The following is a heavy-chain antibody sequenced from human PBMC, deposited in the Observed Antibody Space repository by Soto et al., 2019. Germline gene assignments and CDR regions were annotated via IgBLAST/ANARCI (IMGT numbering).Heavy chain of an antibody. V-gene: IGHV4-4*02. Sequence: QVQLQESGPGLVKPSGTLSLTCAVSSGSISRSNWWSWVRQPPGKGLEWIGEIYHSGSTNYNPSLKSRVTISVDKSKNQFSLKLSSVTAADTAVYYCARVLMDIVVVPAAIWAFDIWGQGTMVTVSS. CDR1: SGSISRSNW. J-gene: IGHJ3*02. CDR3: ARVLMDIVVVPAAIWAFDI. D-gene: IGHD2-2*03. CDR2: IYHSGST.